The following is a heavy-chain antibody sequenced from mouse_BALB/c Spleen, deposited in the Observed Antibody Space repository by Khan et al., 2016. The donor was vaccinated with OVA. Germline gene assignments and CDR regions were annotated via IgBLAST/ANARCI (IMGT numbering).Heavy chain of an antibody. CDR2: ISYSGGN. CDR3: ARGNYYGYYFDY. D-gene: IGHD1-1*01. J-gene: IGHJ2*01. CDR1: GYSITSGYA. V-gene: IGHV3-2*02. Sequence: EVKLLESGPGLVKPSQSLSLTCTVTGYSITSGYAWNWIRQFPGNKLEWMGYISYSGGNSYNPSRKSRISITRDTSKNQFFLQLNSVTTEDTATYYCARGNYYGYYFDYWGQGTTLTVSS.